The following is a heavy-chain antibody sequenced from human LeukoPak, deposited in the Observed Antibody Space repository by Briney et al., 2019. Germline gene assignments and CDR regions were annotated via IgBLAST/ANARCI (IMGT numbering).Heavy chain of an antibody. D-gene: IGHD1-26*01. V-gene: IGHV3-33*01. J-gene: IGHJ4*02. CDR3: ARDTLWE. Sequence: AGSLRLSCAASGFTFSSYGMHWVRQAPGKGLEWVAVIWYDGSNKYYADSVKGRFTISRDNSKNTLYLQMNSLGPDDTAVYYCARDTLWEWGQGTLVTVSS. CDR2: IWYDGSNK. CDR1: GFTFSSYG.